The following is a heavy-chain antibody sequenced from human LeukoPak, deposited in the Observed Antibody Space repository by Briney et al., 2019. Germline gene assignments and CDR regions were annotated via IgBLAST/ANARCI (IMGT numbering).Heavy chain of an antibody. CDR1: GYTFTSYD. CDR2: MNPNSGNT. J-gene: IGHJ4*02. D-gene: IGHD6-19*01. V-gene: IGHV1-8*01. Sequence: ASVKVSCKASGYTFTSYDINWVRQATGRGLEWMGWMNPNSGNTGYAQKFQGRVTMTRNTSISTAYMELSSLRSEDTAVYYCASLIAVAGTRDYWGQGTLVTVSS. CDR3: ASLIAVAGTRDY.